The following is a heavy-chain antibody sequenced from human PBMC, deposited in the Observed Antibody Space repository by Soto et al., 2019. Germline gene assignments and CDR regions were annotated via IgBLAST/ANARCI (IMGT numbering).Heavy chain of an antibody. CDR1: GFTFTDYS. CDR2: ISPYNGNT. Sequence: QVQLVQSGAEVKKPGASVKVSCKASGFTFTDYSITWVRQAPGQGLEWVRWISPYNGNTNYAQNVQGRVTMTTDTSTSTVYMELRSLRSDDTAVYYCARESLDFHDTSAYYYWGQGTLVTVSS. CDR3: ARESLDFHDTSAYYY. V-gene: IGHV1-18*04. J-gene: IGHJ4*02. D-gene: IGHD3-22*01.